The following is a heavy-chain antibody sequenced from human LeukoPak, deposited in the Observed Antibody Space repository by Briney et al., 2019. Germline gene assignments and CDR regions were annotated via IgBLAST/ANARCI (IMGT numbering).Heavy chain of an antibody. CDR2: ISGSAGNT. J-gene: IGHJ3*02. Sequence: GGSLRLSCAASGFTFTTYAMNWVRQAPGKGLEWVAGISGSAGNTYYADSVKGRFTISRDTSKDTLYLQMNSLRAEDTAVYYCAKGMTTVTIDAFDIWGQGTMVTVSS. CDR1: GFTFTTYA. V-gene: IGHV3-23*01. CDR3: AKGMTTVTIDAFDI. D-gene: IGHD4-17*01.